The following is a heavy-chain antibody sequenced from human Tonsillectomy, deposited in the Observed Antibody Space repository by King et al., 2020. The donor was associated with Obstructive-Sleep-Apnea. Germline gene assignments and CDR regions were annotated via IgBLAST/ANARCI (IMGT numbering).Heavy chain of an antibody. CDR2: ISRSGGTI. CDR1: GFNFSDYY. D-gene: IGHD3-3*01. J-gene: IGHJ4*02. Sequence: VQLVESGGGLVKPGGSLRLSCAASGFNFSDYYMSWIRQAPGKGLEWVSAISRSGGTIYYADSVKGRFTISRDNAKNSLFLQMYSLRAEDTAMYYCVRAYWSRSSLLPYWGQGTPVTVSS. CDR3: VRAYWSRSSLLPY. V-gene: IGHV3-11*01.